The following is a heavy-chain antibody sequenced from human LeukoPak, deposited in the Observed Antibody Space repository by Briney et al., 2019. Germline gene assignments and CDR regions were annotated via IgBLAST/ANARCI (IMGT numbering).Heavy chain of an antibody. J-gene: IGHJ4*02. Sequence: PSETLSLTCTVSGGSISSSSYYWGWIRQPPGKGLEWIGEINHSGSTNYNPSLKSRVTISVDTSKNQFSLKLSSVTAADTAVYYCARPRYSSSWYIGNHFDYWGQGTLVTVSS. CDR2: INHSGST. CDR3: ARPRYSSSWYIGNHFDY. CDR1: GGSISSSSYY. V-gene: IGHV4-39*07. D-gene: IGHD6-13*01.